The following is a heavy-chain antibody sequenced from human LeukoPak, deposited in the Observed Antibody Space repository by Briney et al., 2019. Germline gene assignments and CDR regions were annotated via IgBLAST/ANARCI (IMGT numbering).Heavy chain of an antibody. Sequence: SETLSLTCTVSGGSISSYYWSWIRQPPGKGLEWIGYIYYSGSTYYNPSLKSRVTISVDTSKNQFSLKLSSVTAADTAVYYCARDDYYGSGISDYWGQGTLVTVSS. J-gene: IGHJ4*02. CDR1: GGSISSYY. D-gene: IGHD3-10*01. CDR2: IYYSGST. V-gene: IGHV4-59*12. CDR3: ARDDYYGSGISDY.